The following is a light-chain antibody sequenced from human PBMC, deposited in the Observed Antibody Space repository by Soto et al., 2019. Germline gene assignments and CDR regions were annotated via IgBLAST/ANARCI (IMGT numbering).Light chain of an antibody. J-gene: IGKJ1*01. CDR3: QQYYSSPPT. Sequence: DIVMIQSPDSLDVSLGEMATINCKSSQRGLYSSNNKNYLTWYQQKPGQPPKLLISWASTRESGVPDRFSGSGSGTDFTLTISSLQAEDVAVYYCQQYYSSPPTFGQGTKVDIK. V-gene: IGKV4-1*01. CDR2: WAS. CDR1: QRGLYSSNNKNY.